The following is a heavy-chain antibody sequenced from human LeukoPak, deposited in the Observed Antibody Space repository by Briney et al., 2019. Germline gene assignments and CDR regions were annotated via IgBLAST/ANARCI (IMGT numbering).Heavy chain of an antibody. CDR2: ISWNSGSI. D-gene: IGHD3-22*01. Sequence: PGGSLRLSCAASGFTFDDYAMHWVRHAPGKGLEWVSGISWNSGSIGYADSVKGRFTISRDNAKNSLYLQMNSLRAEDTALYYCAKDMRLDSSGYYDQPYFDYWGQGTLVTVSS. CDR3: AKDMRLDSSGYYDQPYFDY. CDR1: GFTFDDYA. J-gene: IGHJ4*02. V-gene: IGHV3-9*01.